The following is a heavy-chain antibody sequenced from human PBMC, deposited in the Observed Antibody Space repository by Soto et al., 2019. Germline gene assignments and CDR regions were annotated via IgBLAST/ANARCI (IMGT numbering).Heavy chain of an antibody. V-gene: IGHV4-34*01. Sequence: SETLSLTCAVYGGSFSGYYWSWIRQPPGKGLEWIGEINHSGSTNYNPSLKSRVTISVDTSKNQFSLKLSSVTAADTAVYYCARIRRIIATAGTTYYTDYWGQGTLVTVSS. CDR1: GGSFSGYY. J-gene: IGHJ4*02. CDR2: INHSGST. CDR3: ARIRRIIATAGTTYYTDY. D-gene: IGHD6-13*01.